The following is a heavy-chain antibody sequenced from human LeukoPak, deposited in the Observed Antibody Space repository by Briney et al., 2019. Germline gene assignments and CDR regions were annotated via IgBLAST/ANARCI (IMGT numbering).Heavy chain of an antibody. D-gene: IGHD1-26*01. V-gene: IGHV4-34*01. Sequence: SETLSLTCAVYGGSFSGYYWSWIRQPPGKGLEWIGEINHSGSTNYNPSLKSRVTISVDTSKNQFSLKLSSVTAADTAVYYCASFSSVGSYYWFDPWGQGTQVTVSS. J-gene: IGHJ5*02. CDR2: INHSGST. CDR1: GGSFSGYY. CDR3: ASFSSVGSYYWFDP.